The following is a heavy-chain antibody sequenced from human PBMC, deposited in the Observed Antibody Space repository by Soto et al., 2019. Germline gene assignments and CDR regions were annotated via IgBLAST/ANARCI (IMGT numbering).Heavy chain of an antibody. CDR2: ISGSGGST. J-gene: IGHJ4*02. D-gene: IGHD3-3*01. CDR1: GFTFSSYA. CDR3: AKDRPKLRFLEWLFGNY. Sequence: GGSLRLPCAASGFTFSSYAMSWVRQAPGKGLEWVSAISGSGGSTYYADSVKGRFTISRDNSKNTLYLQMNSLRAEDTAVYYCAKDRPKLRFLEWLFGNYWGQGTLVTVSS. V-gene: IGHV3-23*01.